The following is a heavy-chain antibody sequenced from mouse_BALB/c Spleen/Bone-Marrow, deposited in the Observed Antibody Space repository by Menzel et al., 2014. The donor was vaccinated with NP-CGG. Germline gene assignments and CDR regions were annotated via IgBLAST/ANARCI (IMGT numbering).Heavy chain of an antibody. J-gene: IGHJ4*01. V-gene: IGHV1S81*02. CDR1: GYTFSSDY. D-gene: IGHD2-12*01. CDR3: TRSRRAMDY. Sequence: VQVVESGAELVKPGASVKLSRKASGYTFSSDYMYWVKQRPGQGLEWIGEINPSNGGTNFNEKFKSKATLTVDKSSSTAYMQLSNLTSEDSAVYYCTRSRRAMDYWGQGTSVTVSS. CDR2: INPSNGGT.